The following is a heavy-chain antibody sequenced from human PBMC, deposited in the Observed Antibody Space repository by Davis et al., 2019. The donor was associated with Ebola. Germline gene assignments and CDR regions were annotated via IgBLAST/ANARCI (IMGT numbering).Heavy chain of an antibody. V-gene: IGHV1-18*01. CDR2: ISAYNGNT. Sequence: ASVTVSCKASGGTFSSYAISWVRQAPGQGLEWMGWISAYNGNTAYAQILQGRVTMTTDTSTSTAYMELRSLRSDDTAVYYCARGRYPTSSLDYWGQGTLVTVSS. CDR3: ARGRYPTSSLDY. D-gene: IGHD6-6*01. CDR1: GGTFSSYA. J-gene: IGHJ4*02.